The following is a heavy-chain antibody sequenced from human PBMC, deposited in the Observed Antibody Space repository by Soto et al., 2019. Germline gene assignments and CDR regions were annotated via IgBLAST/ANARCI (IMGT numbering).Heavy chain of an antibody. J-gene: IGHJ5*02. CDR1: GFTFSSYT. Sequence: PGGSLRLSCAASGFTFSSYTMNWVRQAPGKGLEWVSSISSTGNYIYYAGSVKGRFTISRDNAKNSLYLQMSSLRAEDTALYYCASEIAARPPPWGQGTLVTVAS. V-gene: IGHV3-21*01. D-gene: IGHD6-6*01. CDR3: ASEIAARPPP. CDR2: ISSTGNYI.